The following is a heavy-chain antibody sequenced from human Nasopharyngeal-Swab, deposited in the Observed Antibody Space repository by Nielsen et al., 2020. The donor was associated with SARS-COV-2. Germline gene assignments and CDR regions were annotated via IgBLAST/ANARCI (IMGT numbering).Heavy chain of an antibody. CDR3: AKDHFYDSGSYDRLYFDF. D-gene: IGHD3-10*01. J-gene: IGHJ4*02. Sequence: GESLKISCAAFGFTLSDYAMHWVRQALGKGLEWVALFSYDGSKRYFADSMKGRFSISRDNIKNMLYLQMDSLRADDTAVYYCAKDHFYDSGSYDRLYFDFWGQGTLVTVSS. CDR2: FSYDGSKR. V-gene: IGHV3-30*18. CDR1: GFTLSDYA.